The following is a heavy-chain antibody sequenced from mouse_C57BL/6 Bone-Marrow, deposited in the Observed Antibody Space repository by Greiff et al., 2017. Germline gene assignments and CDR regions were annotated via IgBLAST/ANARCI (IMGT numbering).Heavy chain of an antibody. CDR1: GFTFSDYY. V-gene: IGHV5-12*01. Sequence: EVQGVESGGGLVQPGGSLKLSCAASGFTFSDYYMYWVRQTPEKRLEWVAYISNGGGSTYYPDTVKGRFTLSRENAKNTLYLQMSRLKYEDTARYYCARPDYYGSSGAMDYWGQGTSVTVSS. J-gene: IGHJ4*01. D-gene: IGHD1-1*01. CDR2: ISNGGGST. CDR3: ARPDYYGSSGAMDY.